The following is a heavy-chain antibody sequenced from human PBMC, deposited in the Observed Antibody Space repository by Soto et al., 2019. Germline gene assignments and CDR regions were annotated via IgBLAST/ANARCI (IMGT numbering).Heavy chain of an antibody. D-gene: IGHD6-19*01. V-gene: IGHV4-4*07. CDR1: DGSVSGNF. CDR3: AREVWVAGLLYYFDF. Sequence: WGTLSLTCAVSDGSVSGNFLTWIRQPAGKGLEWIGRISSNGNTDYNPSLKSRVTMSIDTSKNHFSLDLISVTASDTAIYYCAREVWVAGLLYYFDFWGQGTLVTVSS. J-gene: IGHJ4*02. CDR2: ISSNGNT.